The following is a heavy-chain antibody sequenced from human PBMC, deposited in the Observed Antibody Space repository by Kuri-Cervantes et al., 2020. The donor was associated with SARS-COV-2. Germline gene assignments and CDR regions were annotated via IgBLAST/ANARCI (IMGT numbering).Heavy chain of an antibody. CDR2: VYHSGET. V-gene: IGHV4-38-2*02. Sequence: SETLSLTCSVSGYSITNGYYWGWIRQPPGKGLEWIGSVYHSGETYYNPSLNRRVSISIDASKNQFSLKLSSVTAADTAVYYCAKESLLLSPGFGVVITEGGFDYWGQGTLVTVSS. CDR3: AKESLLLSPGFGVVITEGGFDY. D-gene: IGHD3-3*01. J-gene: IGHJ4*02. CDR1: GYSITNGYY.